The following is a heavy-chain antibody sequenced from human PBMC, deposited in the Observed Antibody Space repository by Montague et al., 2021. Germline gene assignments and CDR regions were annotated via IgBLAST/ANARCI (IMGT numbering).Heavy chain of an antibody. D-gene: IGHD3-10*01. J-gene: IGHJ4*02. CDR2: IWYDGSNK. V-gene: IGHV3-33*01. CDR3: AREVAPGSGSNSVDY. CDR1: DFTFSTYA. Sequence: SPRLSCAASDFTFSTYAMHWVRQAPGKGLEWVAVIWYDGSNKFYADSVKGRFTISRDNSKNTLYLQMNNLRAEDTAMYYCAREVAPGSGSNSVDYWGQGTLVTVSS.